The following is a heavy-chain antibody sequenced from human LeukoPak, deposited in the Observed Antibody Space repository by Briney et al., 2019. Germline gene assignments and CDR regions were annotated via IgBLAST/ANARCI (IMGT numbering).Heavy chain of an antibody. D-gene: IGHD2-2*01. CDR2: IYYSGNT. CDR1: GGSVSSGSYY. J-gene: IGHJ4*02. V-gene: IGHV4-61*01. Sequence: SETLSLTCTVSGGSVSSGSYYWSWIRQPPGKGLEWIGYIYYSGNTNYNPSLKSRVTISVDTSKNQFSLKLSSVTAADTAVYYCARGAVVPAKADYWGQGTLVTVSS. CDR3: ARGAVVPAKADY.